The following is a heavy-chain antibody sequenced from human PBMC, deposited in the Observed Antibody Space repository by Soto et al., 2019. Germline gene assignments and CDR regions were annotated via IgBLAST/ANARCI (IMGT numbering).Heavy chain of an antibody. CDR1: GYNFTSYW. Sequence: GESLNISCKGSGYNFTSYWIGWVRQMPGKGLEWMGIIYPGDSDTRYSPSFQGQVTISADKSISTAYLQWSSLKASDTAMYYCATRTYGSGSYSAFFDYWGQGTLVTVSS. D-gene: IGHD3-10*01. CDR3: ATRTYGSGSYSAFFDY. CDR2: IYPGDSDT. J-gene: IGHJ4*02. V-gene: IGHV5-51*01.